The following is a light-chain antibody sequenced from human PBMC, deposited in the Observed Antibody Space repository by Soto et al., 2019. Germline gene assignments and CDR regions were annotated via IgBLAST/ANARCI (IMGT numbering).Light chain of an antibody. J-gene: IGLJ2*01. CDR3: CSYAGGSIYVL. CDR1: SGDVGNFNL. V-gene: IGLV2-23*02. Sequence: QSALTQPPSVSGSPGQSITISCTGTSGDVGNFNLVSWYQQHPGKAPNLIISEVSKRPSGVSNRFSGSKSGNTASLTISGLQPEDAADYYCCSYAGGSIYVLFGGGTKLTVL. CDR2: EVS.